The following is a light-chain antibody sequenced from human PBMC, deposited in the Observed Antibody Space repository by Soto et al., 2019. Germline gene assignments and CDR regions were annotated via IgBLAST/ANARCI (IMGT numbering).Light chain of an antibody. V-gene: IGKV3-15*01. Sequence: EVVMTQSPATLSVSLGDRAPLSCRAMQSVSSNLAWYQQKPGQGPRLLIYGASTRATGIPARFSGSGSGTEFTLTISSLQSEDFAVYSCQQYNNXPLTFGGGTKV. CDR3: QQYNNXPLT. J-gene: IGKJ4*01. CDR1: QSVSSN. CDR2: GAS.